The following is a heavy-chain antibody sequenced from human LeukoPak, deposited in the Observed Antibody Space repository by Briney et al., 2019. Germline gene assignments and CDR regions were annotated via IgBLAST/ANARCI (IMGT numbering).Heavy chain of an antibody. CDR2: IYYSGST. V-gene: IGHV4-39*01. D-gene: IGHD6-13*01. J-gene: IGHJ3*01. CDR3: ARHLSAAGLAYDAFQV. Sequence: PSETLSLTCTVSGGSISSSSYYWGWIRPPPGKGLEWIGSIYYSGSTYYNPSLKSRVTISVDTSKNQFSLKLSSVTAADTAVYYCARHLSAAGLAYDAFQVWGQGTMVTVSS. CDR1: GGSISSSSYY.